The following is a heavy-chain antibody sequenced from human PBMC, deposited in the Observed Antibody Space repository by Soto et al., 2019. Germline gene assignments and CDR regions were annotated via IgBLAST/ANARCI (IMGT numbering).Heavy chain of an antibody. CDR3: ATSGHCNSIKCTSFDM. CDR1: RLTFSNYV. Sequence: EVQLFESGGALVQPGGSLRLSCAASRLTFSNYVVNWVRQAPGKGLEWVSTVGGTGDTYYPDSVKGRFTISRDNSKNMIYLQMSGLRAEDTAVYYCATSGHCNSIKCTSFDMCGQGTMVAVSS. V-gene: IGHV3-23*01. D-gene: IGHD2-2*01. J-gene: IGHJ3*02. CDR2: VGGTGDT.